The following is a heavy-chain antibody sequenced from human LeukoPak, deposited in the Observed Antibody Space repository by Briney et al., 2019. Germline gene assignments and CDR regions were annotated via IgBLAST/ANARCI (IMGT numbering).Heavy chain of an antibody. J-gene: IGHJ5*02. Sequence: RGSLRLSCAASGFTFTNYWMIWVRQAPGKGLEWVANINEDGSKKYYVGSVEGRFTISRDNAKNSVFLQMNSLRADDTAMYYCASSSYSCSSSWGQGTLVTVSS. CDR2: INEDGSKK. CDR3: ASSSYSCSSS. CDR1: GFTFTNYW. D-gene: IGHD3-10*01. V-gene: IGHV3-7*01.